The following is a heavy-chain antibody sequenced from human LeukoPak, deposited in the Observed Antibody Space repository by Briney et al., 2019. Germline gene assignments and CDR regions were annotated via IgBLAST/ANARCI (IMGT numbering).Heavy chain of an antibody. Sequence: SVKVSCKASGFAFSSSAMQWMRQSRGQRLEWIGWIVVGSSDTKYAQKFQERVTITRDMSTSTAYMELSSLRSEDTAVYYCAAGSSYSLYYYYNMDVWGKGTTVTVSS. J-gene: IGHJ6*03. CDR1: GFAFSSSA. D-gene: IGHD2-15*01. V-gene: IGHV1-58*02. CDR2: IVVGSSDT. CDR3: AAGSSYSLYYYYNMDV.